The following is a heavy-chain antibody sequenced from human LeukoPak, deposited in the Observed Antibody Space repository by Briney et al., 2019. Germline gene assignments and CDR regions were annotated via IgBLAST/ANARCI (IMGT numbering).Heavy chain of an antibody. CDR3: AREGVYDSSGYYYGRPGY. CDR1: GYSISSGYC. CDR2: IYHSGST. V-gene: IGHV4-38-2*02. D-gene: IGHD3-22*01. J-gene: IGHJ4*02. Sequence: SETLSLTCTVSGYSISSGYCWGWIRQPPGKGLEWIGSIYHSGSTYYNPSLKSRVTISVDTSKNQFSLKLSSVTAADTAVYYCAREGVYDSSGYYYGRPGYWGQGTLVTVSS.